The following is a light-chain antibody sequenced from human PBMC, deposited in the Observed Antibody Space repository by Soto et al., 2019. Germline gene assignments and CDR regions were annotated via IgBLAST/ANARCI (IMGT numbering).Light chain of an antibody. CDR2: AFT. CDR3: QSYDIRLSAWV. V-gene: IGLV1-40*01. Sequence: QSVLTQPPSVPGPPGQRVSFSCPWTSSKIGAGYDVHWYQKGLHTAPKLVIYAFTERPSGVPARFSGSRSASSASLAVTGLQAEDEADYYCQSYDIRLSAWVFGGGTKLTVL. CDR1: SSKIGAGYD. J-gene: IGLJ3*02.